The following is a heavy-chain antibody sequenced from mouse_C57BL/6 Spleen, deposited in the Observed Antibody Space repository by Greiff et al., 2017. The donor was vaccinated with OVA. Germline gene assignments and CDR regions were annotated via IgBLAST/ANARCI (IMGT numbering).Heavy chain of an antibody. V-gene: IGHV1-15*01. D-gene: IGHD1-1*01. Sequence: QVHVKQSGAELVRPGASVTLSCKASGYTFTDYEMHWVKQTPVHGLEWIGAIDPETGGTAYNQKFKGKAILTADKSSSTAYMELRSLTSEDSAVYYCTRYYGSRDFDYWGQGTTLTVSS. CDR3: TRYYGSRDFDY. CDR1: GYTFTDYE. CDR2: IDPETGGT. J-gene: IGHJ2*01.